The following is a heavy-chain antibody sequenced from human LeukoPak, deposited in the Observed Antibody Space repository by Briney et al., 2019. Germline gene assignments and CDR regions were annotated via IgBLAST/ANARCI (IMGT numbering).Heavy chain of an antibody. D-gene: IGHD6-19*01. CDR2: ICAYNGNT. Sequence: ASVKVSCKASGYTFTNFGITWVRQAPGQGLEWMGGICAYNGNTNYAQKVQGRVTMTADTSTTTAYMELRSLRSDDTAVYYCARAGGWAREDYKADAFDIWGQGTMVTVSS. V-gene: IGHV1-18*01. CDR3: ARAGGWAREDYKADAFDI. J-gene: IGHJ3*02. CDR1: GYTFTNFG.